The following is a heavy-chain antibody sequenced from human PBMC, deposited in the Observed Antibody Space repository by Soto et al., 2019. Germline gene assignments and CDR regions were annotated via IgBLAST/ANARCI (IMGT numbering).Heavy chain of an antibody. J-gene: IGHJ5*01. CDR2: IYKSATT. D-gene: IGHD2-15*01. CDR1: GDSISTVDYF. CDR3: ARGRYCLTGRCFPNWFDS. Sequence: QVQLLESGPGLVKPSQTLSLTCSVSGDSISTVDYFWAWVRQHPGQALEYIGYIYKSATTYYNPSFASRVAISLDTSKSQFSLNVTSLTAADTPVYFCARGRYCLTGRCFPNWFDSWGKGTLVTVSS. V-gene: IGHV4-30-4*01.